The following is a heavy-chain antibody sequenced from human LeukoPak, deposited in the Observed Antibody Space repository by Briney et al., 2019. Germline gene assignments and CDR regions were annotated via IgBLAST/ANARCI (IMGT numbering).Heavy chain of an antibody. J-gene: IGHJ4*02. CDR3: ARTVEVRGVFGASYYFDY. V-gene: IGHV2-70*04. D-gene: IGHD3-10*01. Sequence: SGPALVKPTQTLTLTCTFSGFSLSTRGLRVSWIRQPPGKALECLACNDWDDDKFYSTSLKTRLTTSKDTSKNQVVLTMTNMDPVDTATYYCARTVEVRGVFGASYYFDYWGQGTLVTVFS. CDR2: NDWDDDK. CDR1: GFSLSTRGLR.